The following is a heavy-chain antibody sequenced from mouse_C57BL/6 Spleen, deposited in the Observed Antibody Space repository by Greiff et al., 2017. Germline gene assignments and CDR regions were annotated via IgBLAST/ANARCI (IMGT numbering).Heavy chain of an antibody. Sequence: VQLQQSGAELVKPGASVTLSCTASGFNIKDYYMHWVKQRTEQGLEWIGRIDPEDGETKYAPKFQGKATITADTSSNTAYLQLSSLTSEDTAVYYCAYYDYGYYAMDYWGQGTSVTVSS. D-gene: IGHD2-4*01. CDR2: IDPEDGET. CDR1: GFNIKDYY. V-gene: IGHV14-2*01. J-gene: IGHJ4*01. CDR3: AYYDYGYYAMDY.